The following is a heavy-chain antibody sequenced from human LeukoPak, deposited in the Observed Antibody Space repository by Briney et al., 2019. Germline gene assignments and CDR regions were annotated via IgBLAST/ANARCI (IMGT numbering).Heavy chain of an antibody. Sequence: ASVKVSCKASGYTFTNYDINWVRQATGQGLEWMGWMNPNSGHTGYAQKFQGRVTITRNTSISTAYMEVSRLRSEDTAVYYCARAPTTNFDWFDPWGQGTLVTVSS. CDR1: GYTFTNYD. V-gene: IGHV1-8*03. D-gene: IGHD2-8*01. CDR3: ARAPTTNFDWFDP. CDR2: MNPNSGHT. J-gene: IGHJ5*02.